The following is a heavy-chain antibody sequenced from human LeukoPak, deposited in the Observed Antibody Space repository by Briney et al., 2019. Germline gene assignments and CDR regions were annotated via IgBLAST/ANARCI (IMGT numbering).Heavy chain of an antibody. CDR3: ARGWVGATRFDY. V-gene: IGHV1-69*05. CDR1: GGTFSSYA. Sequence: ASVKVSGKASGGTFSSYAISWVRQAPGQGLEWMGGIIPIFGTANYAQKFQGRVTITTDESTSTAYMELSSLRSEDTAVYYCARGWVGATRFDYWGQGTLVTVSS. D-gene: IGHD1-26*01. CDR2: IIPIFGTA. J-gene: IGHJ4*02.